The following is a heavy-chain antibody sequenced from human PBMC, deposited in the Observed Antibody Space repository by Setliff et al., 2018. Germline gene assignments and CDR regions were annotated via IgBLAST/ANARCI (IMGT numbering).Heavy chain of an antibody. CDR1: NGSISTYYYY. CDR3: ARGFDVCGGGACYTDGPYYFDY. J-gene: IGHJ4*02. V-gene: IGHV4-34*01. Sequence: PSETLSLTCTVSNGSISTYYYYWSWIRQPPGKGLEWIGEINHSGSTNYNPSLKSRVTISVDTSKNQFSLKLSSVAAADTAVYYCARGFDVCGGGACYTDGPYYFDYWGLGTLVTVSS. CDR2: INHSGST. D-gene: IGHD2-21*02.